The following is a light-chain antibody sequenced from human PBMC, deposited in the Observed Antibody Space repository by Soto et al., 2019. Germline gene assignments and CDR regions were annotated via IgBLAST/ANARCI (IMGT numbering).Light chain of an antibody. CDR2: VNS. V-gene: IGLV1-40*01. CDR3: QSYDSSLSVLYV. Sequence: QSVLTQPPSVSGAPGQRVTISCTGSSSNIGAGYEVPWYQQLPGTAPKLLIYVNSNRPSGVPDRFSGSKSGTSASLAITGLQAEDEADYYCQSYDSSLSVLYVFGTGTQLTVL. J-gene: IGLJ1*01. CDR1: SSNIGAGYE.